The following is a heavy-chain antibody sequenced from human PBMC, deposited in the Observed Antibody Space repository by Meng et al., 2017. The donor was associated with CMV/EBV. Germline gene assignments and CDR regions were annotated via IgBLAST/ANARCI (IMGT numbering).Heavy chain of an antibody. D-gene: IGHD5-12*01. Sequence: GESLKISCAASGFTFSSYSMNWVRQAPGKGLEWVSSISSSSSYIYCADSVKGRFTISRDNAKNSLYLQMNSLRAEDTAVYYCARGGSGYGSDYWGQGTLVTVSS. V-gene: IGHV3-21*01. CDR2: ISSSSSYI. J-gene: IGHJ4*02. CDR3: ARGGSGYGSDY. CDR1: GFTFSSYS.